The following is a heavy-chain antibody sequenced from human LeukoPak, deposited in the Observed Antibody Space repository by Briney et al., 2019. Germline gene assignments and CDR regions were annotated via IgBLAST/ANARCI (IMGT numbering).Heavy chain of an antibody. V-gene: IGHV4-59*08. CDR1: GGSISSYY. CDR2: IYYSGST. Sequence: SVTLSLTCTVSGGSISSYYWSWIRQPPGKGLEWIGYIYYSGSTNYNPSLKSRVTISVDTSKNQFSLKLSSVTAADTAVYYCARFTSGYDYDYWGQGTLVTVSS. CDR3: ARFTSGYDYDY. J-gene: IGHJ4*02. D-gene: IGHD5-12*01.